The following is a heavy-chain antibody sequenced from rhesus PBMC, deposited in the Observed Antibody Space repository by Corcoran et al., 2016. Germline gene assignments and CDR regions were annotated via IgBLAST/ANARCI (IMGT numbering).Heavy chain of an antibody. CDR1: GVPISNSW. CDR2: VNGKTGVA. Sequence: QVQLRESGPGLVKASETLSLTCIGYGVPISNSWWSWVRQSPGKGLEWIGEVNGKTGVAFYKPSLQSRVTFSLGASQNQVFLRLSFLTAADTADYFCATESLAHSWGQGILVTVSS. J-gene: IGHJ4*01. D-gene: IGHD3-3*01. CDR3: ATESLAHS. V-gene: IGHV4-80*01.